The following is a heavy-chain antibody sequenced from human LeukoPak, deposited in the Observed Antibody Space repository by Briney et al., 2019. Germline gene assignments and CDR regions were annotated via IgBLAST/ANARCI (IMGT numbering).Heavy chain of an antibody. Sequence: TSETLSLTCAVYGGSFSGYYWGWIRQPPGKGLEWIGNIFYSGSTYYSPSLKSRVTISLDTSRNQFSLKLNSVTAADTAVYYCAKSNGYGLVDIWGQGTMVTVSS. V-gene: IGHV4-34*12. CDR1: GGSFSGYY. D-gene: IGHD3-10*01. CDR2: IFYSGST. CDR3: AKSNGYGLVDI. J-gene: IGHJ3*02.